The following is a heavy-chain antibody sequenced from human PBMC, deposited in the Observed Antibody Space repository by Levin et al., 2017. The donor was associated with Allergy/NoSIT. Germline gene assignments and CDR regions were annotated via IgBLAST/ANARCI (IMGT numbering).Heavy chain of an antibody. D-gene: IGHD6-6*01. CDR3: AKGPFSSSSRGYYFDY. J-gene: IGHJ4*02. Sequence: GGSLRLSCTASGFTFTTYALSWVRQAPGKGLEWVSVISASGGSTDYADSVKGRFTISRDNSKNTLYLQMNSLRAEDTAVYYWAKGPFSSSSRGYYFDYWGQGTLVTVSS. V-gene: IGHV3-23*01. CDR2: ISASGGST. CDR1: GFTFTTYA.